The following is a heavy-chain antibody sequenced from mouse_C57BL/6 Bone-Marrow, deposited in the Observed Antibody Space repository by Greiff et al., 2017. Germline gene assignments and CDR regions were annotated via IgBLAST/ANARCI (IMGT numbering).Heavy chain of an antibody. Sequence: EVQLQQSGPELVKPGASVKIPCKASGYTFTDYNMDWVKQSHGKSLEWIGDINPNNGGTIYHQKFKGKSTLTVDKSSSTAYMELRSLTSEDTAVYYCARPRYYGSSYWFAYWGQGTLVTVSA. CDR3: ARPRYYGSSYWFAY. CDR1: GYTFTDYN. V-gene: IGHV1-18*01. D-gene: IGHD1-1*01. J-gene: IGHJ3*01. CDR2: INPNNGGT.